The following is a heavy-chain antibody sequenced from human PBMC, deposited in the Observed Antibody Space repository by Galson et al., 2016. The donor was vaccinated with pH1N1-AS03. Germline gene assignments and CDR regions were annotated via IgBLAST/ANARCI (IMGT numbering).Heavy chain of an antibody. CDR2: IDPTDAYV. Sequence: QSGAEVKKPGESLRISCKGFGYSFPNYWISWVRQMPGKGLEWIGRIDPTDAYVNYSPSFRGHVTISADMSITTAYLQWSRLKASDTALYFCAIPGSGKSSFRSGFAFGGQGPLVSVSS. CDR1: GYSFPNYW. V-gene: IGHV5-10-1*01. J-gene: IGHJ4*02. CDR3: AIPGSGKSSFRSGFAF. D-gene: IGHD1-14*01.